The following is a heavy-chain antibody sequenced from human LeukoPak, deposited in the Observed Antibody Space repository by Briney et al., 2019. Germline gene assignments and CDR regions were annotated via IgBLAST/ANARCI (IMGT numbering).Heavy chain of an antibody. V-gene: IGHV4-59*01. Sequence: SETLSLTCTVSGGSISSYYWSWIRQPPGKGLEWIGYIYYSGSTNYNPSLKSRVTISVDTSKNQFSLKLSSVTAADTAVYYCARDLGDISTGYYGWFDPWGQGTLVTVSS. CDR2: IYYSGST. D-gene: IGHD3-9*01. CDR1: GGSISSYY. J-gene: IGHJ5*02. CDR3: ARDLGDISTGYYGWFDP.